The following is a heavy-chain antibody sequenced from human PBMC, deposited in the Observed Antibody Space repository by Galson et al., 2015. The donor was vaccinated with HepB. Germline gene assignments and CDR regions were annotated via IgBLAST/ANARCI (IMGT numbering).Heavy chain of an antibody. CDR2: IKQDGSEK. V-gene: IGHV3-7*01. CDR3: ARSIRGVIIWVTRFDY. Sequence: SLRLSCAASGFTFSSYWMSWVRQAPGKGLEWVANIKQDGSEKYYVDSVKGRFTISRDNAKNSLYLQMNSLRAEDTAVYYCARSIRGVIIWVTRFDYWFQGTLVTASS. J-gene: IGHJ4*02. CDR1: GFTFSSYW. D-gene: IGHD3-10*01.